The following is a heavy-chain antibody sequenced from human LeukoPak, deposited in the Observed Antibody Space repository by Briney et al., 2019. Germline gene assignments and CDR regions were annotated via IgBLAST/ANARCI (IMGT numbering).Heavy chain of an antibody. CDR1: GFTFSSYG. V-gene: IGHV3-30*18. Sequence: PGRSLRLSCAASGFTFSSYGMHWVLQAPGKGLEWVAVISHDGSNKYYADSVKGRFTISRDNSKNTLYLQMNSLRAEDTAVYYCAKDRVPRPAALLDYWGQGTLVTVSS. CDR2: ISHDGSNK. D-gene: IGHD2-2*01. J-gene: IGHJ4*02. CDR3: AKDRVPRPAALLDY.